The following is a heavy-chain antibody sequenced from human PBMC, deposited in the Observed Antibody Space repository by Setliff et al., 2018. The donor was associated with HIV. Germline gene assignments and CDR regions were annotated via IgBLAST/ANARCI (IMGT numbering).Heavy chain of an antibody. V-gene: IGHV4-38-2*01. CDR3: ARHVSGSDLYWFDP. CDR2: IYHGGST. J-gene: IGHJ5*02. Sequence: PSETLSLTCAVSSYSISSGYYWVWIRQPPGKGLEWIGSIYHGGSTYYNPSLKSRVTISVDTSKNQFSLKLSSVTAADTAIYYCARHVSGSDLYWFDPWGQGTLVTV. CDR1: SYSISSGYY. D-gene: IGHD2-15*01.